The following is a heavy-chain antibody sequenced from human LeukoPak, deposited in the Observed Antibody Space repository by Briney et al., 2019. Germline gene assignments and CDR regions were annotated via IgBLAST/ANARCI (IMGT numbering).Heavy chain of an antibody. CDR3: VRENWYYDH. CDR1: GYIFTPYH. D-gene: IGHD3-16*01. Sequence: ASVKVSCKTSGYIFTPYHMHCERQAPGPGLEFMGWIYPPTGGSILAEKYQGRVTMTRDRSITTAYMELSGLNFDDTAVYYCVRENWYYDHWGQGTLVTVSS. J-gene: IGHJ4*02. CDR2: IYPPTGGS. V-gene: IGHV1-2*02.